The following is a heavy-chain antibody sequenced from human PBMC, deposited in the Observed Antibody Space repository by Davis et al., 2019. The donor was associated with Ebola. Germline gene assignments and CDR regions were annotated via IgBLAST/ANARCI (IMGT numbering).Heavy chain of an antibody. CDR2: ISGSATST. CDR1: GFTFSSHA. Sequence: PGGSLRLSCATSGFTFSSHAMNWVRQAPGKGLEWVSYISGSATSTFYADSVKGRFTISRDNARDSLYLQMDSLRVEDTAIYYCARDAFSLSRYDTEDHWGQGTLVTVSS. V-gene: IGHV3-48*04. J-gene: IGHJ4*02. CDR3: ARDAFSLSRYDTEDH. D-gene: IGHD3-9*01.